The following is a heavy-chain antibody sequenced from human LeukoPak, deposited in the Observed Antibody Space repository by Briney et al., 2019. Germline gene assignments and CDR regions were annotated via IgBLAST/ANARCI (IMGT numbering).Heavy chain of an antibody. CDR3: ARASSVLSWAFDY. Sequence: GGSLRLPCAASGFTFSDYYMSWIRQAPGKGLEWVSYISSSGSTIYYADSVKGRFTISRDNAKNSLYLQMNSLRAEDTAVYYCARASSVLSWAFDYWGQGTLVTVSS. CDR2: ISSSGSTI. V-gene: IGHV3-11*01. CDR1: GFTFSDYY. J-gene: IGHJ4*02. D-gene: IGHD3-16*01.